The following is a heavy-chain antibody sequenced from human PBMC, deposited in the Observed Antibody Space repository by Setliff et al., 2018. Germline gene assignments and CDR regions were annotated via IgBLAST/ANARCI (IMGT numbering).Heavy chain of an antibody. D-gene: IGHD6-19*01. CDR1: GGSISSYY. J-gene: IGHJ6*03. V-gene: IGHV4-4*07. CDR3: AREQWLDPPGYYYMDV. Sequence: SETLSLTCTVSGGSISSYYWSWIRQPAGKGLEWIGHIYIGGIANYNPSLKSRVTMSIDTSKNQFSLKLNSVTAADMAAYYCAREQWLDPPGYYYMDVWAKGTTVTVSS. CDR2: IYIGGIA.